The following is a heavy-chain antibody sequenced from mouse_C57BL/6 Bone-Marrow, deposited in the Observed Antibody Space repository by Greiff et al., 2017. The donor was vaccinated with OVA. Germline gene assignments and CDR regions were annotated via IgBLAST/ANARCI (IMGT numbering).Heavy chain of an antibody. D-gene: IGHD3-2*02. CDR2: ISYDGSN. Sequence: EESGPGLVKPSQSLSLTCSVTGYSITSGYYWNWIRQFPGNKLEWMGYISYDGSNNYNPSLKNRISITRDTSKNQFFLKLNSVTTEDTATYYCAREEDSSGYGYWGQGTTLTVSS. CDR1: GYSITSGYY. J-gene: IGHJ2*01. CDR3: AREEDSSGYGY. V-gene: IGHV3-6*01.